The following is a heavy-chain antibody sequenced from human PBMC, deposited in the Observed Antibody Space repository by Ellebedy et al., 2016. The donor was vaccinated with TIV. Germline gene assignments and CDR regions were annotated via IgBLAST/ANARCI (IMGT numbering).Heavy chain of an antibody. CDR1: GGSISSYY. CDR2: IYYRGST. J-gene: IGHJ4*02. V-gene: IGHV4-59*01. D-gene: IGHD6-19*01. Sequence: MPSETLSLTCTVSGGSISSYYWSWIRQLPGKGLEWIGYIYYRGSTNYNPSLKSRVTIAVDTSKKQISLKLSSVTAADTAVYYCARSSGWDRFDYWGQGTLVTVSS. CDR3: ARSSGWDRFDY.